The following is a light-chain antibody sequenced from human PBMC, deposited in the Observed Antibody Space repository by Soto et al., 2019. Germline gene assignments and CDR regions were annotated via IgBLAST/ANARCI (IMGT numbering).Light chain of an antibody. J-gene: IGLJ7*01. V-gene: IGLV1-47*01. CDR1: SSNIGGNY. Sequence: QSVLTQPPPTSGTPGQRVTIPCFGSSSNIGGNYVFWYQHLPGTAPKLLIYRNNQRPSGVPDRFSGSKSGTSASLAISGLRAEDEADYYCATWDASLSGNIIFGGGTQLTVL. CDR3: ATWDASLSGNII. CDR2: RNN.